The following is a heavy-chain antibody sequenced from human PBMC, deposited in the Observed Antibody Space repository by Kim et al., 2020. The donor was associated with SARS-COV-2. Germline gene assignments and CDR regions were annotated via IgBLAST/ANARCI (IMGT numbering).Heavy chain of an antibody. V-gene: IGHV3-7*01. CDR1: GFTFSSYW. CDR3: AREEGTYYDFWSGYYYYYYGMDV. D-gene: IGHD3-3*01. CDR2: IKQDGSEK. J-gene: IGHJ6*02. Sequence: GGSLRLSCAASGFTFSSYWMSWVRQAPGKGLEWVANIKQDGSEKYYVDSVKGRFTISRDNAKNSLYLQMNSLRAEDTAVYYCAREEGTYYDFWSGYYYYYYGMDVWGQGTTVTVSS.